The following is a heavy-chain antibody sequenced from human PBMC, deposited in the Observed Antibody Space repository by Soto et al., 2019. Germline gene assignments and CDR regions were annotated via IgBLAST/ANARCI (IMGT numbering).Heavy chain of an antibody. CDR3: ARDLGATEYYYGMDV. D-gene: IGHD1-26*01. V-gene: IGHV4-30-4*01. J-gene: IGHJ6*02. Sequence: SSETLSLTCTVSGGSISSGDYYWSWIRQPPGKGLEWIGYIYYSGSTYYNPSLKSRVTISVDTSKNQFSLKLSSVTAADTAVHYCARDLGATEYYYGMDVWGQGTTVTVSS. CDR2: IYYSGST. CDR1: GGSISSGDYY.